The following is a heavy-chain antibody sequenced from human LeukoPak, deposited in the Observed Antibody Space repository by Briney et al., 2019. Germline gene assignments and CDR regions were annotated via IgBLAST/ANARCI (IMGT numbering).Heavy chain of an antibody. D-gene: IGHD1-14*01. CDR3: ARDKITGASSFDH. J-gene: IGHJ4*02. V-gene: IGHV3-7*04. CDR1: EFTFSTYW. Sequence: GGSVRLSCAASEFTFSTYWMSWVRQAPGKGLEWVANIRQDGREIYYVDSVKGRFTISRDNAKNSLYLQMNSLRAEDTAVYYCARDKITGASSFDHWGQGTVVTVSS. CDR2: IRQDGREI.